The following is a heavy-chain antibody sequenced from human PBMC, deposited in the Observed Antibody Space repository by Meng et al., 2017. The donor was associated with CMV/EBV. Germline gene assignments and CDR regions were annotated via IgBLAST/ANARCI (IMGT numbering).Heavy chain of an antibody. Sequence: SVKVSCKASGGTFSSYAISWVRQAPGQGLEWMGGIIPILGIANYAQKFQGRVTITADKSTSTAYMELSSLRSEDTAVYYCARGGTTVTSRRNECTSFYYYYGMDVWGQGTTVTVSS. CDR2: IIPILGIA. J-gene: IGHJ6*02. CDR3: ARGGTTVTSRRNECTSFYYYYGMDV. CDR1: GGTFSSYA. V-gene: IGHV1-69*10. D-gene: IGHD4-11*01.